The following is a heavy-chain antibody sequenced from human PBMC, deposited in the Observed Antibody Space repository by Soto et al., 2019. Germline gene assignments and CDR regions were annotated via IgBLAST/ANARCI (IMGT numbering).Heavy chain of an antibody. V-gene: IGHV1-18*01. CDR2: ISPYTGNT. Sequence: QVQLVQSGDEVKKPGASVKVSCKASGYIFVNYGIAWVRQAPGQGLEWMGWISPYTGNTHSATKVQGRLTMTTDTSTSTAYMDLGSLTSDDTAVYXXXXXXXXXXXXXXXXXGQGTTVTVSS. CDR3: XXXXXXXXXXXXXX. J-gene: IGHJ6*02. CDR1: GYIFVNYG.